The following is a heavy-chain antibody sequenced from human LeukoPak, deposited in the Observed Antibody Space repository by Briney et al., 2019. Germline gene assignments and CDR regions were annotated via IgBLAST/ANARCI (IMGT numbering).Heavy chain of an antibody. Sequence: ASVKVSCKVSGYTLTELSMHWVRQAPGKGLEWMGGFDPEDGETIYAQKFQGRVTMTTDTSTSTAYMELRSLRSDDTAVYYCARVSRLDFQLRHAFNIWGQGTMVTVSS. V-gene: IGHV1-24*01. CDR3: ARVSRLDFQLRHAFNI. J-gene: IGHJ3*02. D-gene: IGHD3-3*01. CDR1: GYTLTELS. CDR2: FDPEDGET.